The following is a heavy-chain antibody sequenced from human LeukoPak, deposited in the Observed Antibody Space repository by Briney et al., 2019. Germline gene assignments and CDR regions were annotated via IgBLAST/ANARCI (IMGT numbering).Heavy chain of an antibody. J-gene: IGHJ4*02. V-gene: IGHV4-61*02. CDR2: ISSTGST. CDR1: GGSISSGGHY. D-gene: IGHD6-13*01. Sequence: PSQTLSLTCTVSGGSISSGGHYWSWIRQPAGKGLEYLGRISSTGSTNYNPSLRSRVTISVDTSKNQFSLKLSSVTAADTAVYYCARARKAAAGSFFDYWGQGTLVTVSS. CDR3: ARARKAAAGSFFDY.